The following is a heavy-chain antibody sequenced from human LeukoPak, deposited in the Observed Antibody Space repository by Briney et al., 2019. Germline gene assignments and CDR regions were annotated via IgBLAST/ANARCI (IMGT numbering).Heavy chain of an antibody. CDR3: ARGPNSNWSGLDF. V-gene: IGHV3-74*01. Sequence: GGSLRLSCTASGFSFSGHWMHWARQLPGKGLVWVSRISPTGSTTSYADSVKGRFTVSRDNAKNTLYLQVNNLGAEDTAVYYCARGPNSNWSGLDFWGQGTLLTV. CDR1: GFSFSGHW. CDR2: ISPTGSTT. J-gene: IGHJ4*02. D-gene: IGHD6-6*01.